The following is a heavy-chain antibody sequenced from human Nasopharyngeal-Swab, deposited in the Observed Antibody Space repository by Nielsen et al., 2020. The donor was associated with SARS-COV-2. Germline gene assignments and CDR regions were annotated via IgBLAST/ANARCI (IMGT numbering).Heavy chain of an antibody. CDR2: INPNSGGT. CDR3: ARESIAAAGRDFDY. CDR1: GYTFTGYN. J-gene: IGHJ4*02. Sequence: ASVKVSCKASGYTFTGYNMHWVRQAPGQGLEWMGWINPNSGGTNYAQKFQGRVTMTRDTSISTAYMELSRLRSDDTAVYYCARESIAAAGRDFDYWGQGTLVTVSS. V-gene: IGHV1-2*02. D-gene: IGHD6-13*01.